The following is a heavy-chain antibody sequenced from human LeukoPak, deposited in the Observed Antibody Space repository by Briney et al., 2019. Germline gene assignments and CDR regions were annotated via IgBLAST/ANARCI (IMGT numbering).Heavy chain of an antibody. CDR3: TRGLGGSGSYLLTFDY. J-gene: IGHJ4*02. CDR1: GYTFTAYY. V-gene: IGHV1-18*04. D-gene: IGHD1-26*01. CDR2: ISAYNGHT. Sequence: RASVKVSCKASGYTFTAYYVHWVRQAPGQGLEWMGWISAYNGHTKYAQKLQGRVTMTTDTSSSTAYMELRSLRSDDTAVYYCTRGLGGSGSYLLTFDYWGQGTLVTVSS.